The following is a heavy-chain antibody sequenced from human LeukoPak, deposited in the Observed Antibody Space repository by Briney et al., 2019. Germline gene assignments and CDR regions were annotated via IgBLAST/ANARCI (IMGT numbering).Heavy chain of an antibody. D-gene: IGHD3-9*01. CDR1: GGTFSSYA. Sequence: SVKVSCKASGGTFSSYAISWVRQAPGQGLEWMGGIIPIFGTANYAQKFQGRVTITADGSTSTAYMELSSLRSEDTAVYYCARAPQYYDILTGYYSDAFDIWGQGTMVTVSS. CDR3: ARAPQYYDILTGYYSDAFDI. V-gene: IGHV1-69*13. J-gene: IGHJ3*02. CDR2: IIPIFGTA.